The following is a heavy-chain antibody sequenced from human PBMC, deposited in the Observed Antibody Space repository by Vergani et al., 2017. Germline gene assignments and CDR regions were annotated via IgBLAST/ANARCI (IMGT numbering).Heavy chain of an antibody. CDR1: GGSFSGYY. D-gene: IGHD3-10*01. Sequence: QVQLQQWGAGLLKPSETLSLTCAVYGGSFSGYYGSWIRQPPGKGLEWIGEINHSGSTNYNPSLKSRVTIAVDTSKNQFALKLSSVTAADTAVYYCAGGGESPDYWGQGTLVTVSS. V-gene: IGHV4-34*01. J-gene: IGHJ4*02. CDR3: AGGGESPDY. CDR2: INHSGST.